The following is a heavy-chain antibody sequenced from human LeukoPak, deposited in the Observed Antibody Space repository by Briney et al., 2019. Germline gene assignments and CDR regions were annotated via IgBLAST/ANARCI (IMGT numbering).Heavy chain of an antibody. CDR2: IYYSGST. CDR1: GGSISSYY. V-gene: IGHV4-59*08. D-gene: IGHD1-26*01. CDR3: ARHDSSGSYGY. Sequence: KPSETLSLTCTVSGGSISSYYWSWIRQPPGKGLEWIGYIYYSGSTNYNPSLKSRVTISVDTSKNQFSLKLSSVTAADTTVYYCARHDSSGSYGYWGQGTLVTVSS. J-gene: IGHJ4*02.